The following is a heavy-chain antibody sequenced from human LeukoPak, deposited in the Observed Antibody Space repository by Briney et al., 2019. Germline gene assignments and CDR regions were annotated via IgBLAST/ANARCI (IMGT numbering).Heavy chain of an antibody. D-gene: IGHD6-19*01. V-gene: IGHV3-53*01. J-gene: IGHJ4*02. CDR3: AREGSGWYDY. CDR1: GFTFSSYA. Sequence: AGGSLRLSCAASGFTFSSYAMSWVRQAPGKGLEWVSVIYSGGSTYYADSVKGRFTISRDNSKNTLYLQMNSLRAEDTAVYYCAREGSGWYDYWGQGTLVTVSS. CDR2: IYSGGST.